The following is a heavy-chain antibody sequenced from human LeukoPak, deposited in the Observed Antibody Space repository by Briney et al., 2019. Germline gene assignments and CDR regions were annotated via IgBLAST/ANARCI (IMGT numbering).Heavy chain of an antibody. J-gene: IGHJ4*02. CDR3: AKKEAMIRGVPYYYVF. CDR1: GFTFSSYV. V-gene: IGHV3-23*01. Sequence: GGSLRLSCSASGFTFSSYVMTWVRQAPGQGLEWVSAISGSGDDTYYADSVKGRFTISRDNSKNTLYLQMNSLRAEDTAVYYCAKKEAMIRGVPYYYVFWGQGTLVTVSS. CDR2: ISGSGDDT. D-gene: IGHD3-10*01.